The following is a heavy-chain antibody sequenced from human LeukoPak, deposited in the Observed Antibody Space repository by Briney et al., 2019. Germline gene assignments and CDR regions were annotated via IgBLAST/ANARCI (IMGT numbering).Heavy chain of an antibody. V-gene: IGHV4-30-4*08. Sequence: SETLSLTCAVYGGSFSGYYWSWIRQPPGKGLEWIGYIYYSGSTYYNPSLKSRVTISVDTSKNQFSLKLSSVTAADTAVYYCARGWRRYFDLWGRGTLVTVSS. CDR1: GGSFSGYY. CDR3: ARGWRRYFDL. CDR2: IYYSGST. J-gene: IGHJ2*01. D-gene: IGHD3-3*01.